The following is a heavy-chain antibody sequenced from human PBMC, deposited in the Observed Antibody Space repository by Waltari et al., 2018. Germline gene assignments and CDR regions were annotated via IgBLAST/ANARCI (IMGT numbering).Heavy chain of an antibody. Sequence: QVQLQESGPGLVKPSQTLSLTCTVSGGSISSGGYYWSWIRQHPGKGLEWIGYIYYSGSTYYNPSLKSRVTISVDTSKNQFSLKLSSVTAADTAMYYCVRQSKQGDFPDYWGQGTPVTVSS. V-gene: IGHV4-31*03. CDR3: VRQSKQGDFPDY. J-gene: IGHJ4*02. CDR2: IYYSGST. D-gene: IGHD2-21*02. CDR1: GGSISSGGYY.